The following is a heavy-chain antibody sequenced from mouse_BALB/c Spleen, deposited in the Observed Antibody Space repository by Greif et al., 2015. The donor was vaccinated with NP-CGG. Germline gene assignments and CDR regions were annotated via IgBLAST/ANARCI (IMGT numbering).Heavy chain of an antibody. J-gene: IGHJ2*01. CDR1: GYTFTSYY. CDR2: IYPGDGST. Sequence: VKLMESGPELVKPGASVKMSCKASGYTFTSYYIHWVKQRPGQGLEWIGWIYPGDGSTKYNEKFKGKTTLTADKSSSTAYMLLSSLTSEDSAIYFCARGRDSYYFDYWGQGTTLTVSS. V-gene: IGHV1S56*01. CDR3: ARGRDSYYFDY.